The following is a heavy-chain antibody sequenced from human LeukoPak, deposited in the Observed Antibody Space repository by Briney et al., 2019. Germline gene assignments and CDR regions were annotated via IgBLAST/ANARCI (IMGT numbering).Heavy chain of an antibody. CDR3: ARKGCVGDCYLFDY. D-gene: IGHD2-21*02. J-gene: IGHJ4*02. V-gene: IGHV1-18*01. CDR1: GYSFLTYG. CDR2: INTNNGNT. Sequence: ASVKVSCKASGYSFLTYGINWVRLAPGQGPEWMGWINTNNGNTNYVQKFQGRVTMTTDKSTSTAYMELGSPRSDDTAVYYCARKGCVGDCYLFDYWGQGTLVTVSS.